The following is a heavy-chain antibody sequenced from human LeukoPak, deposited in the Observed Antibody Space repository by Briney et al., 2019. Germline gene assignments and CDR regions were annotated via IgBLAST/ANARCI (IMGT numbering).Heavy chain of an antibody. CDR1: GYTFTSYG. CDR3: ARGHVVVPATYYFDF. CDR2: ISAYNGNT. Sequence: ASVKVSCKASGYTFTSYGISWVRQAPGQGLEWMGWISAYNGNTNYAQKLQGRVTMTTDTSTSTAYMELRSLRSDDTAVYYCARGHVVVPATYYFDFWGQGTLVTVSS. V-gene: IGHV1-18*01. J-gene: IGHJ4*02. D-gene: IGHD2-2*01.